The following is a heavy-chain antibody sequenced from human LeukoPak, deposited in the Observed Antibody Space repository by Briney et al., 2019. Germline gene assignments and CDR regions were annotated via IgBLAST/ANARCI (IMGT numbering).Heavy chain of an antibody. CDR3: ARDHSEVWFGENYYYYGMDV. D-gene: IGHD3-10*01. CDR1: GYTFTGYY. J-gene: IGHJ6*02. V-gene: IGHV1-2*04. CDR2: INPNSGGT. Sequence: ASVKVSCKASGYTFTGYYMHWVRQAPGQGLEWMGWINPNSGGTNYAQKFQGWVTMTRDTSISTAYMELSRLRSDDTAVYYCARDHSEVWFGENYYYYGMDVWGQGTTVTVSS.